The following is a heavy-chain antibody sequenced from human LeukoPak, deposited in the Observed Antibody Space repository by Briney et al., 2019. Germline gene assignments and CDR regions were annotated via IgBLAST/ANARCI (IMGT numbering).Heavy chain of an antibody. Sequence: SETLSLTCTVSGGSISSYYWSWIRQPPGKGLEWIGYIYYSGSTNYNPSLKSRVTISVDTSKNQFSLKLSSVTAADTAAYYCASSGGYCGGDCYPNYFDYWGQGTLVTVSS. CDR1: GGSISSYY. D-gene: IGHD2-21*02. CDR3: ASSGGYCGGDCYPNYFDY. J-gene: IGHJ4*02. V-gene: IGHV4-59*01. CDR2: IYYSGST.